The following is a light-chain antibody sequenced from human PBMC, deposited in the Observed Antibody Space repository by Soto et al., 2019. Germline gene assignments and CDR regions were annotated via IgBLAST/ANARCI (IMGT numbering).Light chain of an antibody. V-gene: IGKV3-15*01. J-gene: IGKJ2*01. CDR1: QSISNN. CDR2: GAS. Sequence: EIVMTQSPDTLSVSPGESATLSCRARQSISNNLAWYQQKPGQAPRLLLYGASTRTTGIPARFSGSGSGTEFTLTNSSLQSEDFAVYYCQQYNNWPYTFAQGTKLEI. CDR3: QQYNNWPYT.